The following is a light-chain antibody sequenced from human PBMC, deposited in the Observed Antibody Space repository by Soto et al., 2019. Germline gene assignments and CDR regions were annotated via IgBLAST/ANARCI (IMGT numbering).Light chain of an antibody. V-gene: IGLV2-11*01. CDR1: SSDVAGYNY. J-gene: IGLJ3*02. Sequence: QSALTQPRSVSGSPGQSVTISCTGTSSDVAGYNYVSWFQHHPGKAPKLMIFDVSKRPSGVPDRFSGSNSGNTASLTISGLQAEDEADYYCCSYAGSYTWVFGGGTKLTVL. CDR3: CSYAGSYTWV. CDR2: DVS.